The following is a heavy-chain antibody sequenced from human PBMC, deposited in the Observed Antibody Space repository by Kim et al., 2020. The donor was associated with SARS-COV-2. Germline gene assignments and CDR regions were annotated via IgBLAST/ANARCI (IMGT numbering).Heavy chain of an antibody. D-gene: IGHD3-3*01. J-gene: IGHJ6*02. CDR3: ARGRAGVVPSPILGIGPHYDYYAMDV. CDR2: INHSVAT. CDR1: VGSFSGYH. V-gene: IGHV4-34*01. Sequence: SETLSLSCAVYVGSFSGYHWSWIRQPPGKGLEWIGEINHSVATNYNPSLKSRVAISVDTSKNQFSLKLNSVTAADTAVYFCARGRAGVVPSPILGIGPHYDYYAMDVWGQGTTVTVSS.